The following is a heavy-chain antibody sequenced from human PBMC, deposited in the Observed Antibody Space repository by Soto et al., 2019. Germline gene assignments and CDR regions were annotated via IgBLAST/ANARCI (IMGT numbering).Heavy chain of an antibody. CDR1: GFTFSSAW. J-gene: IGHJ2*01. Sequence: EVQLVESGGGLVKPGGSLRLSCAASGFTFSSAWMNWVRQVPGKGPEWVGRIKSKTDGGTTDYAANLKDRFTISRADSNTPRYLQMNSLTTDDKAVYYCTRGATVMVVLTSWYFDLWGRGTLVTVSS. CDR3: TRGATVMVVLTSWYFDL. D-gene: IGHD1-26*01. CDR2: IKSKTDGGTT. V-gene: IGHV3-15*07.